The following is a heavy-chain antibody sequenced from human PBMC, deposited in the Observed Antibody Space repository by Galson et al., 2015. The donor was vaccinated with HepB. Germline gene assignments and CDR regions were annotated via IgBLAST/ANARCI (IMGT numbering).Heavy chain of an antibody. V-gene: IGHV3-15*01. CDR1: GFTLSDAW. D-gene: IGHD3-3*01. CDR2: IKSTPADGTT. CDR3: TTDDFWSDSYC. Sequence: SLRLSCAASGFTLSDAWTSWVRQAPGKGLEWVGRIKSTPADGTTYYAAPVQGRFTISRDDSRNTVYLQMNSLKTEDTAVYYCTTDDFWSDSYCWGQGTLVTVSS. J-gene: IGHJ4*02.